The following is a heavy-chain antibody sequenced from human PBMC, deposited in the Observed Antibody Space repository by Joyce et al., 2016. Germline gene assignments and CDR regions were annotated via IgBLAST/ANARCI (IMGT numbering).Heavy chain of an antibody. Sequence: EVQLVQSGGVVVQPGGSLRLSCAASGFTFDDYTMHWVRQPAGKGLEWLAVISWDGDRKYYGDSVKGRFTISRDNSKNFLYLQMNSLRTEDTALYYCAKAVDSNLDYWGQGTLVTVSS. CDR1: GFTFDDYT. CDR3: AKAVDSNLDY. D-gene: IGHD4-11*01. CDR2: ISWDGDRK. V-gene: IGHV3-43*01. J-gene: IGHJ4*02.